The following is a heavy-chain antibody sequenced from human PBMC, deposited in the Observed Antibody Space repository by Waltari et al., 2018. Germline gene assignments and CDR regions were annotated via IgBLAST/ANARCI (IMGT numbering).Heavy chain of an antibody. V-gene: IGHV5-51*01. CDR3: ATRDTGDYSGGRVPFDY. Sequence: EVQLVQSGAEVKKPGESLKISCEASGSRFPRYWIAAVRQMPGQGRRWMGTIFPGDSDTKYSPSFQGHVTFSVDMPSNTAYLQWNSLRASDTAIYFCATRDTGDYSGGRVPFDYWGQGTLVTVSS. J-gene: IGHJ4*02. CDR2: IFPGDSDT. D-gene: IGHD2-8*02. CDR1: GSRFPRYW.